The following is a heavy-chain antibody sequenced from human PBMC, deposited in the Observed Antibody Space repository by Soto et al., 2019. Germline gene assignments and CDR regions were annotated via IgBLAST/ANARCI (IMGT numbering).Heavy chain of an antibody. J-gene: IGHJ6*02. V-gene: IGHV3-23*01. CDR2: ISASGAST. Sequence: EGQLLESGGGLVQPGGSLRVSCAASGFTFSNFAMNWVRQAPGKGLEWVSGISASGASTTYADSVKGRFTISSDNSKNTLYLQMNSLRAEDTGVYYCAKESSASRVSYYYAMDVWGQGTTVTVSS. D-gene: IGHD3-10*01. CDR1: GFTFSNFA. CDR3: AKESSASRVSYYYAMDV.